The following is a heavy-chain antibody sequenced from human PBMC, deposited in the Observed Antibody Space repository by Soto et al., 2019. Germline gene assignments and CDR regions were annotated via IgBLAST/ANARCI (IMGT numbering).Heavy chain of an antibody. CDR2: IKQDGSEK. V-gene: IGHV3-7*01. J-gene: IGHJ5*02. Sequence: GGSLRLSCAASGFTFSSYWMSWVRQAPGKGLEWVANIKQDGSEKYYVDSVKGRFTISRDNAKNSLYLQMNSLRAEDTAVYYWARDGVVSATRSLIRFDPWGQGTLVTVSS. CDR3: ARDGVVSATRSLIRFDP. D-gene: IGHD2-15*01. CDR1: GFTFSSYW.